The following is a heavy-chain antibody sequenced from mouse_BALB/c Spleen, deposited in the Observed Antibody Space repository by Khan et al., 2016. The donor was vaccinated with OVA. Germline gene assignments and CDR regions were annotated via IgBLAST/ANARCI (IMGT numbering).Heavy chain of an antibody. CDR2: INPSNGYT. CDR3: VRGGALHRNYGSFAY. CDR1: GYTFTSYT. Sequence: QVQLKQSGAELAKPGASVKMSCKASGYTFTSYTIHWVKKRPGQGLEWIGYINPSNGYTNYNQKFKDKATLTTDKSSTTAYLQLSSLKSDDSAVFTCVRGGALHRNYGSFAYWGQGTLVTVAA. D-gene: IGHD1-2*01. J-gene: IGHJ3*01. V-gene: IGHV1-4*01.